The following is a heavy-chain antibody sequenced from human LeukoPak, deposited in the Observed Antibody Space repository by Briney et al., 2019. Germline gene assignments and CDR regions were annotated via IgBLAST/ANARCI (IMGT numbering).Heavy chain of an antibody. CDR2: ISGSGGST. J-gene: IGHJ4*02. CDR1: GFTFSSYA. CDR3: ARDLYYYDSSGYYSGSEMNDY. Sequence: GGSLRLSCAASGFTFSSYAMSWVRQAPGKGLEWVSAISGSGGSTYYADSVKGRFTISRDNSKNTLYLQMNSLRAEDTAVYYCARDLYYYDSSGYYSGSEMNDYWGQGTLVTVSS. V-gene: IGHV3-23*01. D-gene: IGHD3-22*01.